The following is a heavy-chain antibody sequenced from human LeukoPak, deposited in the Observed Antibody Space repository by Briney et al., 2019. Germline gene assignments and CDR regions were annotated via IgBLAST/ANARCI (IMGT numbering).Heavy chain of an antibody. CDR3: ARDDCSSRSCYSVDY. D-gene: IGHD2-2*01. V-gene: IGHV1-2*06. Sequence: ASVTVSCTASGYTFTGYYIHWVRQAPGQGLEWMGRINPNSGGTNYAQKFQGRVTMTRDTSISTAYMELSRLTSDDTATYYCARDDCSSRSCYSVDYWGQGTLVTVSS. J-gene: IGHJ4*02. CDR1: GYTFTGYY. CDR2: INPNSGGT.